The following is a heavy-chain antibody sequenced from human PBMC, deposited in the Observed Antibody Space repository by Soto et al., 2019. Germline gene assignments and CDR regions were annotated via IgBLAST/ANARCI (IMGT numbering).Heavy chain of an antibody. V-gene: IGHV4-30-4*01. D-gene: IGHD1-20*01. CDR2: IYYSGST. CDR1: GDSISSYY. CDR3: ARNFNSVKDYYYYGMDV. Sequence: SETLSLTCTVSGDSISSYYWSWIRQPPGKGLEWIGYIYYSGSTYYNPSLKSRVTISVDTSKNQFSLKLSSVTAADTAVYYCARNFNSVKDYYYYGMDVWGQGTTVTVS. J-gene: IGHJ6*02.